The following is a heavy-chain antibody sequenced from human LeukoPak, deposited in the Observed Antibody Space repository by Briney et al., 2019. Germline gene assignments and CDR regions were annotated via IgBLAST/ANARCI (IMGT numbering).Heavy chain of an antibody. J-gene: IGHJ4*02. CDR1: GGSFSGYY. V-gene: IGHV4-34*01. D-gene: IGHD3-22*01. Sequence: SETLSLTCAVYGGSFSGYYWSWIRQPPGKGLEWIGEINHSGSTNYNPSLKSRVTISVDTSKNQFSLKLSSVTAADTAVYYCAIEYYYDSSGYSNWGQGTLVTVYS. CDR2: INHSGST. CDR3: AIEYYYDSSGYSN.